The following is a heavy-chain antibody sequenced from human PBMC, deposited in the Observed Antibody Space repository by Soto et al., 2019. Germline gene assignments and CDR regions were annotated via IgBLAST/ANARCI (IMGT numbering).Heavy chain of an antibody. V-gene: IGHV4-39*01. Sequence: SETLSLTCTVSGGSISSSSYYWGWIRQPPGKGLEWIGSIYYSGSTYYNPSLKSRVTMSVDTSKKQLSLRMTSVTAADTAFYYCARLHCYSPNCVPLDPWGQGTLVT. J-gene: IGHJ5*02. D-gene: IGHD2-2*01. CDR3: ARLHCYSPNCVPLDP. CDR1: GGSISSSSYY. CDR2: IYYSGST.